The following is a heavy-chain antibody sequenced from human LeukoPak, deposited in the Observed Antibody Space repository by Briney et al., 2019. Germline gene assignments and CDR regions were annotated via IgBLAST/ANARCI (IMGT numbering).Heavy chain of an antibody. Sequence: GGSLRLSCAASGFTFSSYAMSWVRQAPGKGLEWVSGISGGGGSTYYADSVKGRFIISRDNSKNTLYLQMNSLRAEDTAVYYCAKLREDYGSGSYRYYFDYWGQGTLVTVSS. J-gene: IGHJ4*02. V-gene: IGHV3-23*01. CDR3: AKLREDYGSGSYRYYFDY. D-gene: IGHD3-10*01. CDR2: ISGGGGST. CDR1: GFTFSSYA.